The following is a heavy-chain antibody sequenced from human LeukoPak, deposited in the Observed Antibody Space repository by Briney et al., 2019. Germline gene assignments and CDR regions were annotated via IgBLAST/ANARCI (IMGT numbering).Heavy chain of an antibody. CDR2: INSDGSST. D-gene: IGHD1-14*01. Sequence: GGSLRLSCAASGFTFSSYWMHWVRQAPGKGLVWVSRINSDGSSTSYADSVKGRFTISRDNAKNTLYLQMNSLRAEDTAVYYSVTGQGHGMDVWGQGTTVTVSS. CDR3: VTGQGHGMDV. CDR1: GFTFSSYW. J-gene: IGHJ6*02. V-gene: IGHV3-74*01.